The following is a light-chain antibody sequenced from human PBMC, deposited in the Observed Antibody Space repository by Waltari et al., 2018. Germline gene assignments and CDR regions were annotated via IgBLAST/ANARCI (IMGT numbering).Light chain of an antibody. J-gene: IGKJ2*01. Sequence: DVVMTQSPLSLPVTLGQPASISCRSSQSLVHSDGNTYLNWFQQRPGQSPRRLIYKISTRDSGVPDRFSGSGSGTDFTLKISRVEAEDVAVYYCMQGSHWPRTFGQGTKLEI. CDR2: KIS. CDR3: MQGSHWPRT. V-gene: IGKV2-30*02. CDR1: QSLVHSDGNTY.